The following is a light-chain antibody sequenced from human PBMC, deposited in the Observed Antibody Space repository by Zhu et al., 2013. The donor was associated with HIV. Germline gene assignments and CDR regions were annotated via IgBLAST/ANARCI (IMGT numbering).Light chain of an antibody. CDR3: QLXYINRLI. V-gene: IGKV3-15*01. Sequence: EIVMTQSPATPVGVSRGKSRPSPARASRSVTDNLVWYQQKPGQAPRLLIYRASTRATGVPARFSGSGSGTEFTLTISSLQPEDFATYYCQLXYINRLIFGPGTKV. CDR2: RAS. J-gene: IGKJ3*01. CDR1: RSVTDN.